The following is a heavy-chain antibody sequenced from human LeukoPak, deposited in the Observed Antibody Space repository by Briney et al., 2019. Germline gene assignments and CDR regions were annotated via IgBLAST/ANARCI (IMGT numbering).Heavy chain of an antibody. Sequence: PSETLSLTCTVSGGTISSYYWNWIRQPPGKGLGWIGYIHFSGSTKYNPSLKSRVNISVDTSKNQFSLKLSSVTAADTAVYYCARWYSSGWAFDYWGRGTLVTVSS. V-gene: IGHV4-59*08. CDR3: ARWYSSGWAFDY. D-gene: IGHD6-19*01. CDR1: GGTISSYY. J-gene: IGHJ4*02. CDR2: IHFSGST.